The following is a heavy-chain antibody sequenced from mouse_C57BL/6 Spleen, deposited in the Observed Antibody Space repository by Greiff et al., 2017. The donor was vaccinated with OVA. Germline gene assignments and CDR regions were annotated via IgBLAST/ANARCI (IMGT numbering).Heavy chain of an antibody. CDR2: ISNGGGST. CDR1: GFTFSDYY. D-gene: IGHD3-3*01. Sequence: DVMLVESGGGLVQPGGSLKLSCAASGFTFSDYYMYWVRQTPEKRLEWVAYISNGGGSTYYPDTVKGRFTISRDNAKNTLYLQMSRLKSEDTAMYYCARQGGDDWYFDVWGTVTTVTVSS. J-gene: IGHJ1*03. CDR3: ARQGGDDWYFDV. V-gene: IGHV5-12*01.